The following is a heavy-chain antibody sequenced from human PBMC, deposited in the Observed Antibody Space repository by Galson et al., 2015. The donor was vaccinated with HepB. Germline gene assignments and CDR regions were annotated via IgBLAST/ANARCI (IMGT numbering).Heavy chain of an antibody. CDR1: GFTFSDYY. D-gene: IGHD3-22*01. V-gene: IGHV3-11*06. CDR2: ISSSSSYT. Sequence: SLRLSCAASGFTFSDYYMSWIRQAPGKGLEWVSYISSSSSYTNYADSVKGRFTISRDNAKNSLYLQMNSLRAEDTAVYYCAAYYYDSSGYYYRDYWGQGTLVTVSS. CDR3: AAYYYDSSGYYYRDY. J-gene: IGHJ4*02.